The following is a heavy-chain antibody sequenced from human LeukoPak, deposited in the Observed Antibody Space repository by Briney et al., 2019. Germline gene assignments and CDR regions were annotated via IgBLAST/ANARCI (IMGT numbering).Heavy chain of an antibody. Sequence: PGGSLRLSCAASGFTFSSYAMSWVRQAPGKGLEWVAGISGNGHNTYYAESLKGRFTISRDNSKNTLSLQMNSLGAEDTAVYYCAKTVTGPGYFFDYWGQGTLVPVSS. V-gene: IGHV3-23*01. J-gene: IGHJ4*02. CDR1: GFTFSSYA. D-gene: IGHD4-17*01. CDR2: ISGNGHNT. CDR3: AKTVTGPGYFFDY.